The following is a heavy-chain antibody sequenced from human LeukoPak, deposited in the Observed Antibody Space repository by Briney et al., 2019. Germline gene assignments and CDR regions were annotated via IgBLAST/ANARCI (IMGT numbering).Heavy chain of an antibody. D-gene: IGHD3-9*01. J-gene: IGHJ4*02. CDR1: GGSISSYY. CDR2: IYTSGST. V-gene: IGHV4-4*07. Sequence: SETLSLTCTVSGGSISSYYWSWIRRPAGKGLEWIGRIYTSGSTNYNPSLKSRVTMSVDTSKNQFSLKLSSVTAADTAVYYCARYDILTGSLDYWGQGTLVTVSS. CDR3: ARYDILTGSLDY.